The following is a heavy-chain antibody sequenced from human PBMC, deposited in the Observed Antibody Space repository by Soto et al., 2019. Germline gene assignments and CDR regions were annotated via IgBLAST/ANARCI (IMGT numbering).Heavy chain of an antibody. CDR1: GFTFSSYA. CDR2: ISGSGSST. J-gene: IGHJ3*02. D-gene: IGHD3-10*01. CDR3: AKDWGLWSRDAFDI. V-gene: IGHV3-23*01. Sequence: HPGGSLRLSCAASGFTFSSYAMSWVRQAPGKGLEWVSGISGSGSSTYYADSVKGRFTISRDNSKNTLYLQMNSLRAEDTAVYYCAKDWGLWSRDAFDIWGQGTMVTVSS.